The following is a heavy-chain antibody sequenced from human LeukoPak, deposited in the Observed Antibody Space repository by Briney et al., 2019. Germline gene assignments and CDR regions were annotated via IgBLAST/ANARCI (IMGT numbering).Heavy chain of an antibody. J-gene: IGHJ4*02. CDR1: GYSFTSYW. CDR3: SRPAVTTSFYFDY. Sequence: GESLKISCKGSGYSFTSYWIGWVRQMPGKGLEWMGIIYPGDSDTRYSPSFQGQVTISADKSISTAYLQWSSLKVSDTAKYYCSRPAVTTSFYFDYWRQGTLVTVCS. V-gene: IGHV5-51*01. CDR2: IYPGDSDT. D-gene: IGHD4-11*01.